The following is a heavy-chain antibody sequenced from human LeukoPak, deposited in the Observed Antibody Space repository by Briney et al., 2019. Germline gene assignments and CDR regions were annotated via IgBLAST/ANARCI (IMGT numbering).Heavy chain of an antibody. CDR1: GGTFSSYA. J-gene: IGHJ6*03. Sequence: SVKVSCKASGGTFSSYAISWVRQAPGQGLEWMGRIIPIFGTANYAQKFQGRVTITRNTSISTAYMELSSLRSEDTAVYYCARGVYYYMDVWGKGTTVTVSS. V-gene: IGHV1-69*05. CDR2: IIPIFGTA. CDR3: ARGVYYYMDV.